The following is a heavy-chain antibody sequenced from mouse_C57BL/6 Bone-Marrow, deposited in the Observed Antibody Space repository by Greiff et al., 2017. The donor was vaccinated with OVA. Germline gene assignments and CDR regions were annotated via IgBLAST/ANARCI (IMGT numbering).Heavy chain of an antibody. V-gene: IGHV5-4*01. D-gene: IGHD1-1*01. J-gene: IGHJ4*01. CDR2: ISDGGSYT. Sequence: EVMLVESGGGLVKPGGSLKLSCAASGFTFSSYAMSWVRQTPEKRLEWVATISDGGSYTYYPDNVKGRFTISRDNAKNNLYLQMSHLKSEDTAMYCCARDGHYGISSDAMDYWGQGTSVTVSS. CDR3: ARDGHYGISSDAMDY. CDR1: GFTFSSYA.